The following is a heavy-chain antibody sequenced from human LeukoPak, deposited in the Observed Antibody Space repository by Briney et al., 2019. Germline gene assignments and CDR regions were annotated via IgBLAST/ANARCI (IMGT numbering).Heavy chain of an antibody. D-gene: IGHD6-13*01. CDR2: ISYDGSNK. V-gene: IGHV3-30-3*01. J-gene: IGHJ3*02. Sequence: PGRSLRLSCAASGFTFSSYTMHWVRQAPGKGLEWVAVISYDGSNKYYADSVKGRFTISRDNSKNTLYLQMNSLRAEDTAVYYCARAIAAAGAVGGAFDIWAKGQWSPSLQ. CDR3: ARAIAAAGAVGGAFDI. CDR1: GFTFSSYT.